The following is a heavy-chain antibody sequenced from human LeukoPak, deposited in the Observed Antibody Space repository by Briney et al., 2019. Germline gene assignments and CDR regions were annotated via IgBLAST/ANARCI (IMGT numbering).Heavy chain of an antibody. D-gene: IGHD2-2*01. CDR3: ARVIVVVPAAKGNDCYYYMGV. J-gene: IGHJ6*03. V-gene: IGHV3-23*01. CDR1: GFTFSSYA. Sequence: GGSLRLSCAASGFTFSSYAMSWVRQAPGKGLEWVAAISAGGDSTYYADSVKGRFTISRDNSKNTLYLQMNSLRAEDTAVYYCARVIVVVPAAKGNDCYYYMGVWGKGTTVTVSS. CDR2: ISAGGDST.